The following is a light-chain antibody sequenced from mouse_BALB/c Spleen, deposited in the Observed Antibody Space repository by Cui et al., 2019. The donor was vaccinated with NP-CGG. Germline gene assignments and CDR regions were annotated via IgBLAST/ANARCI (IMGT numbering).Light chain of an antibody. Sequence: QVAVIQESALTTSPGETVTPTCRSSTGAVTTSNYANWVQEKPDHLFTGLISSTNDRAPGVPARFSGSLIGDKAALTITGAQTEDEAIYFCALWYSNHWVFSGGTKLTV. V-gene: IGLV1*01. CDR3: ALWYSNHWV. CDR2: STN. J-gene: IGLJ1*01. CDR1: TGAVTTSNY.